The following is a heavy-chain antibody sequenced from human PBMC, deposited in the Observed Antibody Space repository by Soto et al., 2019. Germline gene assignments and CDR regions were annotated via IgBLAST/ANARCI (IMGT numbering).Heavy chain of an antibody. CDR1: GFIFTNYA. CDR2: ISHDANNK. CDR3: ARPVVGRCIRTNCHNRFGP. V-gene: IGHV3-30-3*01. D-gene: IGHD2-2*01. J-gene: IGHJ5*02. Sequence: QVQLVESGGGVVQPGRSLRLSCAASGFIFTNYAMHWVRQAPGKGLEGVAVISHDANNKYYADSVKGRFTISRDNSKNMMYLQLNSLRPDDTDVYYCARPVVGRCIRTNCHNRFGPWGQGPLVTVS.